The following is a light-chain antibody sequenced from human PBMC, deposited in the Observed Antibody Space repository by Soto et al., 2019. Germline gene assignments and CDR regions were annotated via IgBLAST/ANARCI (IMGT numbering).Light chain of an antibody. Sequence: EIVLTHSPCNLSLSPGERDTLSCKTSQSRGSNFLAWYQPKPGQAPRPLIYASSNRATGIPDRFSGSASGTDFTLTINRLEPEDFAVYYCQLYGISPHFGQGTRVEIK. J-gene: IGKJ5*01. CDR3: QLYGISPH. CDR2: ASS. CDR1: QSRGSNF. V-gene: IGKV3-20*01.